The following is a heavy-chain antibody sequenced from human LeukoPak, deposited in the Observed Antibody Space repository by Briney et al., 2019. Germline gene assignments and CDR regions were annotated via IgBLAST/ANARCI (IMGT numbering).Heavy chain of an antibody. V-gene: IGHV1-2*02. CDR1: GYTFSDYY. Sequence: ASVKVSCKASGYTFSDYYIHWVRQAPGQGLEWVGWINPNGGGTNYAQKFQGRVTMTRDTSISTAYMELSRLTSDDTAVYYCARDHNWGPDYWGQGTLVSVSS. D-gene: IGHD7-27*01. CDR2: INPNGGGT. CDR3: ARDHNWGPDY. J-gene: IGHJ4*02.